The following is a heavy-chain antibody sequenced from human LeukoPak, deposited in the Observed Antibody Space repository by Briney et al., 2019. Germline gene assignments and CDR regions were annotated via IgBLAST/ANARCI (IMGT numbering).Heavy chain of an antibody. D-gene: IGHD3-22*01. CDR2: ISYDGSNK. CDR3: AKDFYDSSGYYPFDP. V-gene: IGHV3-30*18. J-gene: IGHJ5*02. Sequence: PGGSLRLSCAASGFTFSSYGMHWVRQAPGKGLEWVAVISYDGSNKYYADSVKGRFTISRDNSKNTLYLQMNSLRAEDTAVYYCAKDFYDSSGYYPFDPWGQGTLVTVSS. CDR1: GFTFSSYG.